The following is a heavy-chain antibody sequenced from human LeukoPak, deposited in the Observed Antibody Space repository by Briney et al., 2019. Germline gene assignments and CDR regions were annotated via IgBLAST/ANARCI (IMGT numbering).Heavy chain of an antibody. V-gene: IGHV4-61*02. D-gene: IGHD3-22*01. CDR1: GGSISSGSYY. Sequence: ASETLSLTCTVSGGSISSGSYYWSWIRQPAGKGLEWIGRIYSSGSTNYNPSLKSRVTISLDTSKNQFSLKLSSVTAADTAVYYCARLPSYYDSSGYDPFFDYWGQGTLVTVSS. CDR2: IYSSGST. CDR3: ARLPSYYDSSGYDPFFDY. J-gene: IGHJ4*02.